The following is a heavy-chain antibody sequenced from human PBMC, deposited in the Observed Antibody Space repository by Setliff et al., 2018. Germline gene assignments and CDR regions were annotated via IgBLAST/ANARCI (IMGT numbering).Heavy chain of an antibody. V-gene: IGHV1-46*01. CDR1: GDTFSTYA. Sequence: ASVKVSCKASGDTFSTYALSWVRQAPGQGLEWMGVMNPGRGSRNYAQRFQGRVTMTRDTSTSTIYMELASLISEDTAVYYCTRAGDAATGRKGVFEYWGQGTLVTVS. CDR2: MNPGRGSR. CDR3: TRAGDAATGRKGVFEY. D-gene: IGHD1-1*01. J-gene: IGHJ4*02.